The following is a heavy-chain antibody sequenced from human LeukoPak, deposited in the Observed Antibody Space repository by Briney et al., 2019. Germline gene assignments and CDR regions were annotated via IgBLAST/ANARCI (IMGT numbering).Heavy chain of an antibody. CDR3: ARGDDHFTYSSSSPFDY. CDR1: GFTFSSYG. D-gene: IGHD6-6*01. Sequence: GGSLRLSCAGSGFTFSSYGMHGVRQAPGKGLEWVAFIRYDGSNKYYADSVKGRFTISRDNAKNSLYLQMNSLRAEDTAVYYCARGDDHFTYSSSSPFDYWGQGTLVTLSS. CDR2: IRYDGSNK. V-gene: IGHV3-30*02. J-gene: IGHJ4*02.